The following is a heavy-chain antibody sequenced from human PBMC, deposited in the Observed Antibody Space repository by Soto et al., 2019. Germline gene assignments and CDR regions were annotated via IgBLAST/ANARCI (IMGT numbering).Heavy chain of an antibody. Sequence: QVQLRESGPGLVEPSTTLSLTCTVGGGAISAGNWWSWLRQSPGKGLQWIGEIFHSGRSNYNPSLKSRVTLSVDTSQNQFSLTLHSVTVADTAVYYCATDLLITPRWGQGTRVSVSS. D-gene: IGHD2-21*01. J-gene: IGHJ4*02. CDR1: GGAISAGNW. CDR3: ATDLLITPR. CDR2: IFHSGRS. V-gene: IGHV4-4*02.